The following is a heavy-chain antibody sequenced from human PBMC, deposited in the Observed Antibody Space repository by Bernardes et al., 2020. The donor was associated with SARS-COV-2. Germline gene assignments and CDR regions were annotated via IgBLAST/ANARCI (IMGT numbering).Heavy chain of an antibody. CDR3: AKTAFIAGREFYFDS. CDR1: GFTFSNYW. V-gene: IGHV3-74*01. Sequence: GGSLRLSCPASGFTFSNYWIHWVRQAPGKGLDWVSRINPDGSSTSYADSVRGRFTISRDNAKNTVHLQMNSLTADDSAVYYCAKTAFIAGREFYFDSWGRGTLVTVSS. D-gene: IGHD3-10*01. J-gene: IGHJ4*02. CDR2: INPDGSST.